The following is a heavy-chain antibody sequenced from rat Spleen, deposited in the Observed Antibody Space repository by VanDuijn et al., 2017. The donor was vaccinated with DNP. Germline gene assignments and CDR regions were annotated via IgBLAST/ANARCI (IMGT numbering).Heavy chain of an antibody. J-gene: IGHJ2*01. CDR1: GFTFSDYG. CDR3: ATGPITTFAY. V-gene: IGHV5S23*01. D-gene: IGHD1-10*01. CDR2: IRTGGGNT. Sequence: EVQLVESGGGLVQPGRSLKFSCAASGFTFSDYGMAWVRQTPTKGLEWVASIRTGGGNTYYRDSVKGRFTISRDNTKSTLYLQMDSLRSEDTATYYCATGPITTFAYWGQGVTVTVSS.